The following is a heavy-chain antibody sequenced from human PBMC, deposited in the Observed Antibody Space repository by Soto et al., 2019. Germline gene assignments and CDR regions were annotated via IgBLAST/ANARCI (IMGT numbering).Heavy chain of an antibody. J-gene: IGHJ3*02. V-gene: IGHV3-7*05. Sequence: EVQLEESGGALVQPGGPLRLSCAASGFTLSAYWMTWVRQAPGKGREWVANINRDGSKKSYLDSVRGRFTISRDNVGNSLYLQMDSLRADDTALYYCARDVSPGSSSLYLDAFDIWGQGTMVTVSS. D-gene: IGHD6-13*01. CDR1: GFTLSAYW. CDR3: ARDVSPGSSSLYLDAFDI. CDR2: INRDGSKK.